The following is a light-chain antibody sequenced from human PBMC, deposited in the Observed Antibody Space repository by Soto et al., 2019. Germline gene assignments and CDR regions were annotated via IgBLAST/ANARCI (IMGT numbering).Light chain of an antibody. CDR3: QQYNSYWT. Sequence: DIQMTQSPSTLSASVGDRVTITCRASQSISSGLAWYQQKPGKDPKLLIYKASSLEIGVPSRFSGSGSGTEFTLTISSLQPDDFATYYCQQYNSYWTFGQGTKVELK. CDR2: KAS. CDR1: QSISSG. J-gene: IGKJ1*01. V-gene: IGKV1-5*03.